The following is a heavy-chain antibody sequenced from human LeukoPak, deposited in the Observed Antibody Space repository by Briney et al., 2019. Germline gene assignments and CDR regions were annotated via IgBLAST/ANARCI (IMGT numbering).Heavy chain of an antibody. CDR3: ANLKLPDYNTDY. V-gene: IGHV3-30*02. CDR1: GFTFSLYG. J-gene: IGHJ4*02. D-gene: IGHD4-11*01. Sequence: PGGSLRLSCAASGFTFSLYGMHWVRQAPGKGLEWVAFIRYDGSNKYYADSVKGRFTISRDNSKNTLYLQMSNLRAEDTALYYCANLKLPDYNTDYWGQGTLVTVSS. CDR2: IRYDGSNK.